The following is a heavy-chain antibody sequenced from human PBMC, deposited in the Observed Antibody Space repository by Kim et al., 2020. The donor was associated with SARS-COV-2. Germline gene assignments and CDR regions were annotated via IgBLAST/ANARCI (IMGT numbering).Heavy chain of an antibody. CDR1: GYTFTSYA. J-gene: IGHJ4*02. D-gene: IGHD6-13*01. CDR2: INTNTGNP. V-gene: IGHV7-4-1*02. Sequence: ASVKVSCKASGYTFTSYAMNWVRQAPGQGLEWMGWINTNTGNPTYAQGFTGRFVFSLDTSVSTAYLKISSLKAEDTAVYYCARGIAAAGTDSSGWSIYFDYWGQGTLVTVSS. CDR3: ARGIAAAGTDSSGWSIYFDY.